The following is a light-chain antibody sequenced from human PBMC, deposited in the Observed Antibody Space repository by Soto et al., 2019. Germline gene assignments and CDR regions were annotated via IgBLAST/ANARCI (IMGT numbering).Light chain of an antibody. CDR1: RSVLYSSDNRNY. V-gene: IGKV4-1*01. CDR2: WAS. Sequence: DIVMTQSPDSLPVSLGERATISCKSSRSVLYSSDNRNYLAWYQQRPGQPPKLLIYWASTRESGVPDRFSGSGSVTDFTLTISSLQAEDVAVYYCQQYFATPLTFGGGTKVEIK. CDR3: QQYFATPLT. J-gene: IGKJ4*01.